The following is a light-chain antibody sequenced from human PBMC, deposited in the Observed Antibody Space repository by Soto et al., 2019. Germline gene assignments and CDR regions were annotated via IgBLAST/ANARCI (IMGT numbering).Light chain of an antibody. CDR3: CSYAGYGNLV. Sequence: QSALTQPASVSGSPGQSITISCTGTSSDVGSYNLVSWYQHHPGKAPKLIIYEGNKRPSGISNRFSGSKSGNTASLTISGLQAEDEADFYCCSYAGYGNLVFGGGTKVNVL. CDR1: SSDVGSYNL. J-gene: IGLJ3*02. CDR2: EGN. V-gene: IGLV2-23*01.